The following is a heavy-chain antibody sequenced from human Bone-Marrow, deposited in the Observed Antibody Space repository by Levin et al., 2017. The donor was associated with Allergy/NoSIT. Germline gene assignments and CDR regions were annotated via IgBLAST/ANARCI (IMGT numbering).Heavy chain of an antibody. CDR3: ARLGEETGDY. CDR1: GSTFTTYA. CDR2: INTNTGIP. D-gene: IGHD3-16*01. V-gene: IGHV7-4-1*02. J-gene: IGHJ4*02. Sequence: GGSLRLSCKASGSTFTTYAVNWVRQAPGQGLEWMGWINTNTGIPTYAQDFTGRFVFSLDTSVSTAYLQISSLEAEDTAVYYCARLGEETGDYWGQGSLVTVSS.